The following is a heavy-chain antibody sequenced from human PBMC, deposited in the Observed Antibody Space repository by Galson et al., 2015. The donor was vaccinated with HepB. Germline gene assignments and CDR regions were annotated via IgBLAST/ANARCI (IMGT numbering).Heavy chain of an antibody. CDR2: IYPGDSDT. CDR3: ARRRGYCDSSGYYLRYYYFDY. V-gene: IGHV5-51*03. J-gene: IGHJ4*02. D-gene: IGHD3-22*01. CDR1: GYSFTSYW. Sequence: QSGAEVKKPGESLKISCKGSGYSFTSYWIGWVRQMPGKGLEWMGIIYPGDSDTRYSPSFQGQVTISADKSISTAYLQWSSLKASDTAMYYCARRRGYCDSSGYYLRYYYFDYWGQGTLVTVSS.